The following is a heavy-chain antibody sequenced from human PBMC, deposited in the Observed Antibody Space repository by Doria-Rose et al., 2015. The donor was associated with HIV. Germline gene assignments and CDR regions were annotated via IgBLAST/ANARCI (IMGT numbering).Heavy chain of an antibody. D-gene: IGHD6-13*01. CDR1: GVSLSSPGMG. V-gene: IGHV2-26*01. J-gene: IGHJ4*02. CDR2: IFSDDER. Sequence: QVQLAQSGPVLVKPTETLTLTCTVSGVSLSSPGMGVSWIRQPPGKALEWLANIFSDDERSYKTSLKSRLTISRCTSKSQVVLTMTDMDPVDTATYYCARIKSSRWYHKYYFDFWGQGTLVIVSA. CDR3: ARIKSSRWYHKYYFDF.